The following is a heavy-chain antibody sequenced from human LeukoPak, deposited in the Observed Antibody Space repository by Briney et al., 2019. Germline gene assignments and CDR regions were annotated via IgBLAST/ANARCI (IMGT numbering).Heavy chain of an antibody. CDR2: IRSKAYGGTT. CDR1: GFSFGDYA. CDR3: TRNPYYDFCCFDY. V-gene: IGHV3-49*03. J-gene: IGHJ4*02. Sequence: GGSLRLSCTASGFSFGDYAMSWFRQAPGKGLEWVDFIRSKAYGGTTEYAASVKGRFTISKDDSKSIAYLQMNSLKTEDTAVYYCTRNPYYDFCCFDYWGQGTLVTVSS. D-gene: IGHD3-3*01.